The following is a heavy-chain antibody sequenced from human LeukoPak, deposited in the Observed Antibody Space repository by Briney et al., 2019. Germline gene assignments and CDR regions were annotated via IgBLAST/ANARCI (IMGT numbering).Heavy chain of an antibody. Sequence: PSETLSLTCTVPGGSISPYYWSWIRQPPGKGLECVGYIYHSGSINYNPSLKSRLTISVDTSMNQFSLKLSSVTAADTAVYYCARVTLGFGAGFDYWGQGTLVTVSS. CDR3: ARVTLGFGAGFDY. V-gene: IGHV4-59*01. CDR2: IYHSGSI. D-gene: IGHD3-10*01. J-gene: IGHJ4*02. CDR1: GGSISPYY.